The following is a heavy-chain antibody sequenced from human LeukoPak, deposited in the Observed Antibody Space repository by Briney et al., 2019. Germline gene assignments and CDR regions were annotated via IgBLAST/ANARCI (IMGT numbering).Heavy chain of an antibody. J-gene: IGHJ4*02. CDR2: ISYSGTF. V-gene: IGHV4-39*01. CDR1: GDSISTSSYY. D-gene: IGHD3-22*01. CDR3: ARSYYYDYRQIDY. Sequence: SETLSLTCTVSGDSISTSSYYWGWIRQPPGKGLEWLGSISYSGTFYYNPSLKGRVTISVDTSKNQFSLNLYSVTAADTAVFYCARSYYYDYRQIDYWGQGTLVTVSS.